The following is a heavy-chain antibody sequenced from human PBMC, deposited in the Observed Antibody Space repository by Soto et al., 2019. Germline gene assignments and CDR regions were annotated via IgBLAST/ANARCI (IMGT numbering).Heavy chain of an antibody. J-gene: IGHJ6*02. CDR2: FDPEDGET. CDR3: ATVPRYAGYHGMDV. CDR1: VYRHTELS. V-gene: IGHV1-24*01. D-gene: IGHD5-12*01. Sequence: ASLNRSRKVSVYRHTELSMHWGRLAPGKGLEWMGGFDPEDGETIYAQKFQGRVTMTEDTSTDTAYMELSSLRSEDTAVYYCATVPRYAGYHGMDVWGQGTTVTVS.